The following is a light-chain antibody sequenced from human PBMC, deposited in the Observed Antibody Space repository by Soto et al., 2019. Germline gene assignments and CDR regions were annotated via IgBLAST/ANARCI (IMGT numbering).Light chain of an antibody. CDR2: DSS. Sequence: EMVLTQSPATLSLSPGDRATLSGRASQSVGRYLAWYQQRPGQAPRLLIYDSSNRVNGIPARFSGNGSGRDFTLTISSLEPEDFAVYYCQYHTDWPPYTFGQGTTLEI. J-gene: IGKJ2*01. V-gene: IGKV3-11*02. CDR1: QSVGRY. CDR3: QYHTDWPPYT.